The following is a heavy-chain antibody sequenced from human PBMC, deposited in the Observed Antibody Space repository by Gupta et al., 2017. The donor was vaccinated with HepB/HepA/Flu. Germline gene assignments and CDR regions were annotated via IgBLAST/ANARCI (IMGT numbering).Heavy chain of an antibody. CDR1: GFTFSFYW. V-gene: IGHV3-74*01. D-gene: IGHD2-15*01. CDR3: ARGLSGRGSPADY. Sequence: EVQVVESGGGLVQPGGSLRLSCAASGFTFSFYWMHWVRQVPGKGLVWVSRISTDEITTDYADSVKGRFTISRDNAKNTLYLQMNSLRAEDTAVDYCARGLSGRGSPADYWGQGTLVTVSS. CDR2: ISTDEITT. J-gene: IGHJ4*02.